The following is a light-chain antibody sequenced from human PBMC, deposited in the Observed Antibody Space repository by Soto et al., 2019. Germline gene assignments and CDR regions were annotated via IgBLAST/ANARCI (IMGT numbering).Light chain of an antibody. Sequence: QSVLTQPASVSGSPGQSITISCAGTSSDVGGYNYVSWYQQHPGKVPRLIISDVNKRPSGVSDRFSGSKSGNTASLTISGLQAEDEADYYCASFTRSGTVVFGAGTKLTVL. CDR1: SSDVGGYNY. J-gene: IGLJ2*01. V-gene: IGLV2-14*03. CDR2: DVN. CDR3: ASFTRSGTVV.